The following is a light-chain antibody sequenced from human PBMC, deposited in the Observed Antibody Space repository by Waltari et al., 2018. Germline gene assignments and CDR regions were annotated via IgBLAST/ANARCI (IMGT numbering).Light chain of an antibody. J-gene: IGKJ2*01. CDR3: QQYFSYPYT. CDR2: AAS. Sequence: AIRMTQSPSSLSASTGDRVTITCRASQGISSYLAWYQQKPGKAPKRLIYAASTLQSGVPERFSGSGSGTDFTLTISCLQSEDFATYYCQQYFSYPYTFGQGTKLEIK. CDR1: QGISSY. V-gene: IGKV1-8*01.